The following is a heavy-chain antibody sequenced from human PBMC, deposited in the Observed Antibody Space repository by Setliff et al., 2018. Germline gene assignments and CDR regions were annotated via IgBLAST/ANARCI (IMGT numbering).Heavy chain of an antibody. Sequence: PSETLSLTCAVSSLSVSSGYFWGWIRQSSGKGLEWIGCLYHGGTTHYNPSLKSRVTISLDTSKNGFSLRLSSVTAADTAVYYCARVPALGGMVGTHGIDYWGQGTLVTVSS. CDR2: LYHGGTT. D-gene: IGHD1-26*01. V-gene: IGHV4-38-2*01. CDR1: SLSVSSGYF. J-gene: IGHJ4*02. CDR3: ARVPALGGMVGTHGIDY.